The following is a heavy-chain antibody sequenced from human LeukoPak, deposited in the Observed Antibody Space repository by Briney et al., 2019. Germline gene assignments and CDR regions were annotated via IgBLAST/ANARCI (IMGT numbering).Heavy chain of an antibody. V-gene: IGHV3-30*02. CDR2: IRYDGSNK. CDR3: AKEGTSYDTPFGDWFDP. D-gene: IGHD3-3*01. Sequence: AGGSLRLSCAASGFTFSSYGMHWVRQAPGKGLEWVAIIRYDGSNKYYADSVKGRFTISRDNSKNTLYLQMNSLRAEDTAVYYCAKEGTSYDTPFGDWFDPWGQGTLVTVSS. J-gene: IGHJ5*02. CDR1: GFTFSSYG.